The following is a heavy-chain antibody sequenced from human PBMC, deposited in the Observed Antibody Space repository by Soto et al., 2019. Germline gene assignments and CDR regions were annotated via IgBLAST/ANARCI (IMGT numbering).Heavy chain of an antibody. Sequence: PGGSLRLSCAASGFTFSTYSMDWVRQAPGKGLEWVSSISSTGGYIYYADSVKGRFTTSRDNAENSLYLQMNSLRAEDTAVYYCARGRATTYYYYYMDVWGKGTTVTVS. CDR1: GFTFSTYS. CDR3: ARGRATTYYYYYMDV. J-gene: IGHJ6*03. V-gene: IGHV3-21*01. D-gene: IGHD5-12*01. CDR2: ISSTGGYI.